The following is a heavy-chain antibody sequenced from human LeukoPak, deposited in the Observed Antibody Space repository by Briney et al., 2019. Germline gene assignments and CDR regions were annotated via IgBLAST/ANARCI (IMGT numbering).Heavy chain of an antibody. CDR2: ISAYNGNT. D-gene: IGHD3-10*01. CDR1: GYTFTNYS. V-gene: IGHV1-18*01. J-gene: IGHJ4*02. CDR3: ARRSRALGFDLDY. Sequence: VASVKVSCKASGYTFTNYSFSWVRQAPGQGLEWMGWISAYNGNTNYAQKLQGRVTMTTDTSTSTAYMELRSLRSDDTAVYYCARRSRALGFDLDYWGQGTLVTVSS.